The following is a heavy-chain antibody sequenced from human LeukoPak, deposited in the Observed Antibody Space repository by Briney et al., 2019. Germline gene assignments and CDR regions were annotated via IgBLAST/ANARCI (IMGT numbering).Heavy chain of an antibody. CDR1: GFTFSSYA. CDR3: AKGKAEQPRVYDY. D-gene: IGHD1/OR15-1a*01. CDR2: ISSSGGST. V-gene: IGHV3-23*01. Sequence: PGGSLRLSYTASGFTFSSYAMGWVRQAPGKGLEWVSAISSSGGSTYYADSVKGRFTISRDNSKNTLYLQMNSLRAEDTAIYYCAKGKAEQPRVYDYWGQGTLVTVSS. J-gene: IGHJ4*02.